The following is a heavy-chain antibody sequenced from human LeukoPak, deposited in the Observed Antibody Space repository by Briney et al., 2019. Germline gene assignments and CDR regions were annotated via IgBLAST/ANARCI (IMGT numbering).Heavy chain of an antibody. CDR3: VRVYVGPSGDPRLDY. V-gene: IGHV4-39*01. CDR1: GASITSISFY. J-gene: IGHJ4*02. CDR2: ISYIGST. Sequence: SETLSLTCTVSGASITSISFYWGWIRPPPGKGLEWIASISYIGSTFYNPSLDGRVTISVDTSKYQFSLKLSSVSAADTAVYYCVRVYVGPSGDPRLDYWGQGTLVTVSS. D-gene: IGHD3-16*01.